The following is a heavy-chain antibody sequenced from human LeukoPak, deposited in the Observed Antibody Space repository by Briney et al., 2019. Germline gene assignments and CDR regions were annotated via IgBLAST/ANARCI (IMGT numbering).Heavy chain of an antibody. CDR3: ARILRSGYYATPSYYFDY. J-gene: IGHJ4*02. Sequence: GRSLRLSCAASGFTFDDYDMSWVRQAPGKGLEWVSGIDWNGVSPGYADYVKGRFTISRDNAKSSLYVQMHSLRAEDTALYYCARILRSGYYATPSYYFDYWGQGTLVTVSS. D-gene: IGHD3-22*01. CDR1: GFTFDDYD. CDR2: IDWNGVSP. V-gene: IGHV3-20*04.